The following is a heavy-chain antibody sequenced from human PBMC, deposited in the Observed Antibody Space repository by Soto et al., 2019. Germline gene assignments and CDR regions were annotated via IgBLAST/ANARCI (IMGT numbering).Heavy chain of an antibody. D-gene: IGHD3-3*01. CDR2: INPSGGST. Sequence: AAVKVSCKASGYTFTSYYMHWVRQAPGQGLEWMGIINPSGGSTSYAQKFQGRVTMTRDTSTSTVYMELSSLRSEDTAVYYCARDYDFWSGYHEWGYYYGMDVWGQGTTVTVSS. CDR3: ARDYDFWSGYHEWGYYYGMDV. V-gene: IGHV1-46*01. J-gene: IGHJ6*02. CDR1: GYTFTSYY.